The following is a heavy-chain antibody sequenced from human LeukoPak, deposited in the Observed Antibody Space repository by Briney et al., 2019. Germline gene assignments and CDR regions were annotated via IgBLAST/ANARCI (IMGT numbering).Heavy chain of an antibody. V-gene: IGHV1-69*13. CDR2: IIPIFGTA. J-gene: IGHJ6*02. D-gene: IGHD2-21*02. CDR1: GGTFSSYA. Sequence: SVKVSCKASGGTFSSYAISWVRQAPGQGLEWMGGIIPIFGTASYARKFQGRVTITADESTSTAYMELSSLRSEDTAVYYCARVDGAYCGGDCYPDLYYYYYGMDVWGQGTTVTVSS. CDR3: ARVDGAYCGGDCYPDLYYYYYGMDV.